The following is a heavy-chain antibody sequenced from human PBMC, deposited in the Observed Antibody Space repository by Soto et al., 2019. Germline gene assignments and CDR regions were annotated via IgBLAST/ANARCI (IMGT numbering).Heavy chain of an antibody. CDR1: GYTLTELS. J-gene: IGHJ3*02. CDR2: FDPEDGET. D-gene: IGHD3-10*01. CDR3: QAITMVRGVITEDVFDI. Sequence: ASVKVSCKVSGYTLTELSMHWVRQAPGKGLEWMGGFDPEDGETIYAQKFQGRVTMTEGTSTDTAYMELSSLRSEDTAVYYCQAITMVRGVITEDVFDIWGQGTMVTVSS. V-gene: IGHV1-24*01.